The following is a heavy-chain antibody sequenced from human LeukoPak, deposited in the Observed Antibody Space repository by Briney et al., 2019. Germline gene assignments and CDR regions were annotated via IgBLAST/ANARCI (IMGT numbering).Heavy chain of an antibody. CDR2: IYYSGST. J-gene: IGHJ6*03. CDR3: ARARITMVRGVTYYYYYYMDV. V-gene: IGHV4-61*05. Sequence: SETLSLTCTVSGGSISSSSYYWSWIRQPPGKGLEWIGNIYYSGSTNYNPSLKSRVTISVDTSKNQFSLKLSSVTAADTAVYYCARARITMVRGVTYYYYYYMDVWGKGTTVTVSS. D-gene: IGHD3-10*01. CDR1: GGSISSSSYY.